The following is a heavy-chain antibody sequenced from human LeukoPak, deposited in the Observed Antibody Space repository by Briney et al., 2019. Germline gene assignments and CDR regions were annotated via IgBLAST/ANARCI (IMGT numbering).Heavy chain of an antibody. Sequence: GASVKVSCKASGYTFTSYGISWVRQAPGQGLEWMGWISAYNGNTNYAQKLQGRVTMTTDTSTSTAYMELRSLRSDDTAVYYCARVVVVVPAATYYYYYYMDVWGKGTTVTVSS. CDR3: ARVVVVVPAATYYYYYYMDV. V-gene: IGHV1-18*01. CDR2: ISAYNGNT. CDR1: GYTFTSYG. J-gene: IGHJ6*03. D-gene: IGHD2-2*01.